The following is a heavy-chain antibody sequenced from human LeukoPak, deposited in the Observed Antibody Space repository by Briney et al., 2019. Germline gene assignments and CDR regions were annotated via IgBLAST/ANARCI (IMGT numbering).Heavy chain of an antibody. CDR1: GFTFDDYA. D-gene: IGHD6-13*01. Sequence: GGSLRLSCAASGFTFDDYAMHWVRQAPGKGLEWVSGISWNSGSIGYADSVKGRFTISRDNAKNSLYLQMNSLRAEDTAVYYCVRPVGIAAAGTWPYGMDVWGQGTTVTVSS. J-gene: IGHJ6*02. CDR3: VRPVGIAAAGTWPYGMDV. CDR2: ISWNSGSI. V-gene: IGHV3-9*01.